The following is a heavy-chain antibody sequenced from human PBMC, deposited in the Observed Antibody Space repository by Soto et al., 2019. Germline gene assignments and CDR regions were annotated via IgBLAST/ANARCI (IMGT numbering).Heavy chain of an antibody. Sequence: GGSLRLSCAASGFTFGSYSMHWVRQAPGKGLLWVSRINSDGSSTRYADSVMGRFTISRDNAKNTLYLQMNSLRAEDTAVYYCARDIHLQSFDLWGQGILVTVS. CDR1: GFTFGSYS. J-gene: IGHJ4*02. D-gene: IGHD2-2*02. V-gene: IGHV3-74*01. CDR2: INSDGSST. CDR3: ARDIHLQSFDL.